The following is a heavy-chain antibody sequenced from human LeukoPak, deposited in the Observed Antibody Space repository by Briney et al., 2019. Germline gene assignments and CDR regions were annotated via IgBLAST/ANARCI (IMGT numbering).Heavy chain of an antibody. D-gene: IGHD5-12*01. CDR1: GFTFSSYE. CDR3: SREHSGYDFPGRDYYYMDV. V-gene: IGHV3-48*03. Sequence: QTGGSLRLSCAASGFTFSSYEMNWVRQAPGKGLEWVSYISSSGSTIYYADSVKGRFTISRDNAKNSLYLQMNSLRAEDTAVYYCSREHSGYDFPGRDYYYMDVWGKGTTVTVSS. J-gene: IGHJ6*03. CDR2: ISSSGSTI.